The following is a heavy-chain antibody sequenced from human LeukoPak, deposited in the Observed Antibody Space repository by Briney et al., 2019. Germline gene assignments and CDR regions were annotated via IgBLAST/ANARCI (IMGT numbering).Heavy chain of an antibody. D-gene: IGHD3-22*01. CDR3: ARERHYYDSSGYYRILDY. CDR2: IYYSGST. Sequence: SETLSLTCTVSGGSISSYCWSWIRQPPGKGLEWIGYIYYSGSTNYNPSLKSRVTISVDTSKNQFSLKLSSVTAADTAVYYCARERHYYDSSGYYRILDYWGQGTLVTVSS. CDR1: GGSISSYC. J-gene: IGHJ4*02. V-gene: IGHV4-59*01.